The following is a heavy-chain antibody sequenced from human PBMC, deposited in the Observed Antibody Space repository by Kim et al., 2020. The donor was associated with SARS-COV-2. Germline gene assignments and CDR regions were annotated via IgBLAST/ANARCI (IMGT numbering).Heavy chain of an antibody. J-gene: IGHJ4*01. Sequence: GGSLRLSCAASGFIFSSTSMSWVRQTPGKGLEWVALTRPGGVPTYSDSLQGRFVVSRDNSKNSLHLQMNSLTAADTARYFCAAEYNAFGPPHYSFWGQGILVTVSS. D-gene: IGHD1-20*01. CDR3: AAEYNAFGPPHYSF. CDR2: TRPGGVPT. CDR1: GFIFSSTS. V-gene: IGHV3-23*01.